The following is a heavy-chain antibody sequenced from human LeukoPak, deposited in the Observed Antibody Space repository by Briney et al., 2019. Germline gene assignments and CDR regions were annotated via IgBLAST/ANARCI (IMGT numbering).Heavy chain of an antibody. V-gene: IGHV4-39*07. Sequence: SETLSLTCTASGDSISSTTYYWGWIRQPPGKGLEWIGSIYYSGSTYYNPSLKSRVTISVDTSKNQFSLKLSSVTAADTAVYYCARDHTFPGIPDYWGQGTLVTVSS. CDR3: ARDHTFPGIPDY. J-gene: IGHJ4*02. CDR2: IYYSGST. D-gene: IGHD2/OR15-2a*01. CDR1: GDSISSTTYY.